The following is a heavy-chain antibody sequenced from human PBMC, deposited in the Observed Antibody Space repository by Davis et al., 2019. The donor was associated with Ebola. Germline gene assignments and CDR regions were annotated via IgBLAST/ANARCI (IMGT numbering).Heavy chain of an antibody. CDR2: ISPDGSRT. CDR3: AKDFGGPVDN. V-gene: IGHV3-74*01. CDR1: GFTFSSYW. D-gene: IGHD3-3*01. J-gene: IGHJ4*02. Sequence: GESLKISCLASGFTFSSYWMHWVRRVPGKGLVWVSRISPDGSRTDYADSVKGRFSTSRDTAKNTLFLQMNSLRVEDTAVYYCAKDFGGPVDNWGQGTLVTVSS.